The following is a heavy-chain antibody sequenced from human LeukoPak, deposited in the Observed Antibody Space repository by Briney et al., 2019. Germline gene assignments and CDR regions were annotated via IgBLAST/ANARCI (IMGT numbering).Heavy chain of an antibody. V-gene: IGHV3-7*01. J-gene: IGHJ4*02. CDR1: GFTFSTYW. CDR3: ARVGQWLSFDY. CDR2: IKQDGSEK. Sequence: GSLRLSCAASGFTFSTYWMGWVRQAPGKGLEWVATIKQDGSEKYYVDSVKGRFTISRDNAKNSLYLQMNSLRAEDTAVYYCARVGQWLSFDYWGQGTLVTVSS. D-gene: IGHD6-19*01.